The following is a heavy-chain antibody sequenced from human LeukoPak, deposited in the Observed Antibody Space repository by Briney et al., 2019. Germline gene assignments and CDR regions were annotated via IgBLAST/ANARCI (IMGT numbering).Heavy chain of an antibody. Sequence: GGSLRLSCAASGFTFSSYAMNWVRQAPGKGLEWVGFIRSKVYGGTPEYAASVKGRFTISRDDSKGIAYLQMNSLKTEDTAVYYCTRDQTPYYWGQGTLVTVSS. CDR2: IRSKVYGGTP. J-gene: IGHJ4*02. V-gene: IGHV3-49*04. CDR3: TRDQTPYY. CDR1: GFTFSSYA.